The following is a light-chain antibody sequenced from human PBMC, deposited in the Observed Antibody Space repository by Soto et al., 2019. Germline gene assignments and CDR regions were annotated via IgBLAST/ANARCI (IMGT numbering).Light chain of an antibody. Sequence: EVVLTQSPGTLSLSPGERATLSCRASQSVSSSYVAWYQQKPGRAPRLLIYGASTRATGIPDRFSGSGSGTDFTLTISRLEPEDFAVYYCQQRTAFGQGTKVEIK. CDR1: QSVSSSY. CDR2: GAS. J-gene: IGKJ1*01. V-gene: IGKV3-20*01. CDR3: QQRTA.